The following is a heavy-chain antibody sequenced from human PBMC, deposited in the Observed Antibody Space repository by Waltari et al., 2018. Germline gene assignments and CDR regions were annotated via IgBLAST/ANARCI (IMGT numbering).Heavy chain of an antibody. CDR1: GFSLKTSA. J-gene: IGHJ4*02. CDR3: ARAPPRGHSIDCRSGDCRRDF. D-gene: IGHD2-21*02. V-gene: IGHV3-23*01. CDR2: ITGGGDRT. Sequence: DVQLLESGGGSVRPGESLRLSCIASGFSLKTSAMTWVRQAPGKGLEWVSGITGGGDRTDYADSIKGRFNISRDNPKNTLYLEMNSLRPEDTAVYYCARAPPRGHSIDCRSGDCRRDFWGQGTLVTVSS.